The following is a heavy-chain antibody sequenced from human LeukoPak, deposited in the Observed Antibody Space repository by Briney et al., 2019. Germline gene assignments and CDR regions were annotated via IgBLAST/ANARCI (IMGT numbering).Heavy chain of an antibody. CDR3: ATSPPHILADLYYYYGMDV. CDR1: GYTLTELS. V-gene: IGHV1-24*01. D-gene: IGHD2-21*01. J-gene: IGHJ6*02. CDR2: FDPEDGET. Sequence: GASVKVSCKVSGYTLTELSMHWVRQAPGKGLEWMGGFDPEDGETIYAQKFQGIVTMTEDTSTDTAYMELSSLRSEDTAVYYCATSPPHILADLYYYYGMDVWGQGTTVTVSS.